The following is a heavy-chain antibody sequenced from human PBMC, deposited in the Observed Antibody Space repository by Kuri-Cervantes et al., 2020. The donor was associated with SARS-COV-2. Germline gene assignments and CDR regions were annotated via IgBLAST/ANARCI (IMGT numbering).Heavy chain of an antibody. CDR3: ARDRGRLYCSSTSCYTGYFDL. D-gene: IGHD2-2*02. Sequence: GGSLRLSCEVSGFLFSASAIHWVRQGSGKGLEWVGRVRGKANNYATAYAASVKGRFTISRDDSKNMAYLQMNSLKTEDTAVYYCARDRGRLYCSSTSCYTGYFDLWGRGTLVTVSS. CDR1: GFLFSASA. CDR2: VRGKANNYAT. J-gene: IGHJ2*01. V-gene: IGHV3-73*01.